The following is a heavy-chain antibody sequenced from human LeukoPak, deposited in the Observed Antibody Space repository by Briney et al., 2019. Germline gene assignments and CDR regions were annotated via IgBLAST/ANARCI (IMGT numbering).Heavy chain of an antibody. V-gene: IGHV4-39*07. Sequence: PSETLSLTCTVSGGSISSSSYYWGWIRQPPGKGLEWIGSIYYSGSTYCNPSLKSRVTISVDTSKNQFSLKLSSVTAADTAVYYCARVVTMVRGVMRYYYMDVWGKGTTVTVSS. J-gene: IGHJ6*03. D-gene: IGHD3-10*01. CDR2: IYYSGST. CDR3: ARVVTMVRGVMRYYYMDV. CDR1: GGSISSSSYY.